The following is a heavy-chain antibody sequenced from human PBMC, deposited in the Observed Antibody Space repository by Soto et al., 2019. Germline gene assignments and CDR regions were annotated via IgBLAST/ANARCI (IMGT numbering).Heavy chain of an antibody. CDR1: GFTFSDYY. CDR3: ASPPIDYDFWSGSYYFDY. D-gene: IGHD3-3*01. J-gene: IGHJ4*02. Sequence: GGSLRLSCAASGFTFSDYYMSWIRQAPGKGLEWVSYISSSGSTIYYADSVKGRFTISRDNAKNSLYLQMNSLRAEDTAVYYCASPPIDYDFWSGSYYFDYWGQGTLVTVSS. CDR2: ISSSGSTI. V-gene: IGHV3-11*01.